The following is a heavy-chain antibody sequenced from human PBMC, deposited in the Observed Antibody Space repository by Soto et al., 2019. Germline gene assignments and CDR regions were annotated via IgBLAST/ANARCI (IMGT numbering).Heavy chain of an antibody. CDR1: GGSISSYY. Sequence: SETLSLTCTVSGGSISSYYWSWIRQPPGKGLEWIGYIYYSGSTNYNPSLKSRVTISVDTSKNQFSLKLSSVTAADTAVYYCARVSRAPVTPHDYWGQGTLVTVSS. J-gene: IGHJ4*02. D-gene: IGHD4-17*01. V-gene: IGHV4-59*01. CDR3: ARVSRAPVTPHDY. CDR2: IYYSGST.